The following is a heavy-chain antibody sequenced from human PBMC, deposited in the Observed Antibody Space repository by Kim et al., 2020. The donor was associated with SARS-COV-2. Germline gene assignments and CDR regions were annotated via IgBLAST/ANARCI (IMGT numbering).Heavy chain of an antibody. Sequence: SETLSLTCTVSGGSISSYYWSWIRQPPGKGLEWIGYIYYSGSTNYNPSLKSRVTISVDTSKNQFSLKLSSVTAADTAVYYCARRVSSSYYYYGMDVWGQGTTVTVSS. V-gene: IGHV4-59*08. J-gene: IGHJ6*02. CDR1: GGSISSYY. CDR2: IYYSGST. CDR3: ARRVSSSYYYYGMDV. D-gene: IGHD6-6*01.